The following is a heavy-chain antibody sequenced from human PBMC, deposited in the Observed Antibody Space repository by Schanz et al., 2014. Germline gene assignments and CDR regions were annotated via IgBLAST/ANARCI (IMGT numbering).Heavy chain of an antibody. J-gene: IGHJ4*02. CDR1: GYTFTSDS. CDR2: INPSGGST. D-gene: IGHD6-13*01. V-gene: IGHV1-46*03. CDR3: ARDGVDAAAGGNY. Sequence: QVQLVQSGAEAKKPGASVKVSCKASGYTFTSDSMHWVRQAPGQGLEWMGMINPSGGSTTYAQKCQGRGTMTRDTYTSTVYMELSSLRSEDAAVYYCARDGVDAAAGGNYWGQGTLVTVSS.